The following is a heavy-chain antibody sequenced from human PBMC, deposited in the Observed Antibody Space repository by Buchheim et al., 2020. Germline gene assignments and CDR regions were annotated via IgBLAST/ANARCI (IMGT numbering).Heavy chain of an antibody. CDR1: GFNSSDYY. CDR3: ARDLYCSGGSCYSNWYFDL. CDR2: ISHSGSNI. V-gene: IGHV3-11*01. J-gene: IGHJ2*01. D-gene: IGHD2-15*01. Sequence: QVQLVESGGGLVKPGGSLRLSCAASGFNSSDYYMSWIRQAPGKGLEWVSYISHSGSNINYADSVKGRFTISRDNDKNSLYLQMHSLRVEDTALYYCARDLYCSGGSCYSNWYFDLWGRGTL.